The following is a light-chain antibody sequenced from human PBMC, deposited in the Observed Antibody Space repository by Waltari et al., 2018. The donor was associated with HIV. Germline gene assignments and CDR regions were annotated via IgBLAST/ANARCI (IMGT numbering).Light chain of an antibody. J-gene: IGLJ3*02. CDR3: AAWDDSVSGRV. CDR2: RNT. Sequence: QSVLTQPPSASGTPGQRVPIPCSGGSFNIGSHYVYWYQQFPGTAPRLLIYRNTLRPSGVPDRFSGSKSATSASLAISGLRSEDEADYFCAAWDDSVSGRVFGGGTKLTVL. CDR1: SFNIGSHY. V-gene: IGLV1-47*01.